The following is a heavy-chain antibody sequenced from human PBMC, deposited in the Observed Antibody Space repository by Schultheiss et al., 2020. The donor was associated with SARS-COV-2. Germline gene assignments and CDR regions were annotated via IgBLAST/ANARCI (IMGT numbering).Heavy chain of an antibody. CDR2: IYYSGST. CDR3: ARVRFLEWLGHAFDI. CDR1: GGSFSGYY. D-gene: IGHD3-3*01. J-gene: IGHJ3*02. V-gene: IGHV4-31*01. Sequence: SETLSLTCAVYGGSFSGYYWSWIRQHPGKGVEWIGYIYYSGSTYYNPSLKSLVTISVDTSKNQFSLKLSSVTAADTAVYYCARVRFLEWLGHAFDIWGQGTMVTVSS.